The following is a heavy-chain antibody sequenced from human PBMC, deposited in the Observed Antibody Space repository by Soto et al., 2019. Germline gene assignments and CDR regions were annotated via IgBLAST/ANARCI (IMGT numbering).Heavy chain of an antibody. CDR3: AGSRSGGYSYGLYYFDY. CDR2: IYYSGST. J-gene: IGHJ4*02. CDR1: GGSIRRGDYY. D-gene: IGHD5-18*01. V-gene: IGHV4-30-4*01. Sequence: QVQLQESGPGLVKPSQTLSLTCTVSGGSIRRGDYYWGWIRQPPGKGLEWIGYIYYSGSTYYNPSLKSRVTISVDTSNTQFSLKLSSVTAADTAVYYCAGSRSGGYSYGLYYFDYWGQGTLVTVSS.